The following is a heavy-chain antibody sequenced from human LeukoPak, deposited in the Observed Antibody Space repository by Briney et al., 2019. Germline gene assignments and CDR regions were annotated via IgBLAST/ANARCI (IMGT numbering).Heavy chain of an antibody. CDR1: GFTFSSYE. D-gene: IGHD3-16*01. Sequence: GGSLRLSCAASGFTFSSYEMNWVRQAPGRGLEWVSYISAGGSTIYYADSAKGRFTISRDNAENSLYLQMNSLRAEDTAVYYCARDWGIGDDFDYWGQGTLVTVSS. CDR2: ISAGGSTI. V-gene: IGHV3-48*03. J-gene: IGHJ4*02. CDR3: ARDWGIGDDFDY.